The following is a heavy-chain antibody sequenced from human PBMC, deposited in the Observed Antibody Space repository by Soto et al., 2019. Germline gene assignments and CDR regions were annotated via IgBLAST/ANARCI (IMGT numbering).Heavy chain of an antibody. J-gene: IGHJ3*02. V-gene: IGHV1-69*13. Sequence: SVKVSCKASGGTFSSYAISWVRQAPGQGLEWMGGIIPIFGTANYAQKFQGRVTITADESTSTAYMELSSLRSEDTAVYYCARENYYDSSGYEGEAFDIWGQGTMVTVSS. CDR2: IIPIFGTA. CDR1: GGTFSSYA. D-gene: IGHD3-22*01. CDR3: ARENYYDSSGYEGEAFDI.